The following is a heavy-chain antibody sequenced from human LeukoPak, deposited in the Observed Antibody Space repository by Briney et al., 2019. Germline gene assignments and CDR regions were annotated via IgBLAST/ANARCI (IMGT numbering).Heavy chain of an antibody. J-gene: IGHJ4*02. D-gene: IGHD5-18*01. CDR2: IIPIFGTA. CDR1: GYTFTDYY. V-gene: IGHV1-69*13. CDR3: ARGYSYGFGDPEAHFDY. Sequence: RASVKVSCKASGYTFTDYYIQWVRQAPGQGLEWMGGIIPIFGTANYAQKFQGRVTITADESTSTAYMELSSLRSEDTAVYYCARGYSYGFGDPEAHFDYWGQGTLVTVSS.